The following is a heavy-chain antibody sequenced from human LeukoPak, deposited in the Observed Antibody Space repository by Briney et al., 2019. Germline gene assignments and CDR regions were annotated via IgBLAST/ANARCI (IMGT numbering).Heavy chain of an antibody. D-gene: IGHD6-13*01. Sequence: GGSLRLSCAASGFIFSSYSMNWVRQAPGKGLEWVSYTGSSGSTIYYADSVKGRFTISRDNAKNSLYLQMNSLRDEDTAVYYCARGAGTLDAFDIWGQGTMVTVSS. CDR2: TGSSGSTI. CDR3: ARGAGTLDAFDI. CDR1: GFIFSSYS. V-gene: IGHV3-48*02. J-gene: IGHJ3*02.